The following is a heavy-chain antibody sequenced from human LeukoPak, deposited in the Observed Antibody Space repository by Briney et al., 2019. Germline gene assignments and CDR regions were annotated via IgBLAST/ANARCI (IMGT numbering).Heavy chain of an antibody. Sequence: GASVKVSCKASGDTFSSYAISWVRQAPGQGLEWMGGIIPIFGTANYAQKFQGRVTITADESTSTAYMELTSLRSDDTAVYYCARDEGRDGYLPTSWGQGTLVTVSP. J-gene: IGHJ4*02. CDR3: ARDEGRDGYLPTS. CDR2: IIPIFGTA. D-gene: IGHD5-24*01. V-gene: IGHV1-69*13. CDR1: GDTFSSYA.